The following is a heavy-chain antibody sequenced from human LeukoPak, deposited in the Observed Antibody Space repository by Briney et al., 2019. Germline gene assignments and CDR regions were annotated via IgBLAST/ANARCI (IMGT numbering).Heavy chain of an antibody. D-gene: IGHD3-3*01. Sequence: PGGSLRLSYAASGFTFSDYYMSWIRQAPGKGLEWVSYISSSGSTIYYADSVKGRFTISRDNAKNSLYLQMNSLRAEDTAVYYCARDYDFWSGPRDAFDIWGQGTMVTVSS. J-gene: IGHJ3*02. V-gene: IGHV3-11*04. CDR3: ARDYDFWSGPRDAFDI. CDR1: GFTFSDYY. CDR2: ISSSGSTI.